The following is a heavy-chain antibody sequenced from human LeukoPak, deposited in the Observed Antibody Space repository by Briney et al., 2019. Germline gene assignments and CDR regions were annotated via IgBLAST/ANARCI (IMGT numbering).Heavy chain of an antibody. V-gene: IGHV3-7*05. J-gene: IGHJ4*02. CDR3: ATGIYSSGY. D-gene: IGHD6-19*01. CDR2: INQDGSEK. CDR1: GFTFSGHW. Sequence: GGSLRLSCAASGFTFSGHWMSWVRQAPGTGLEWVASINQDGSEKTYVDSVKGRFTISKDNAKNSLYLQMNNLRADDTALYYCATGIYSSGYWGQGTLVTVSS.